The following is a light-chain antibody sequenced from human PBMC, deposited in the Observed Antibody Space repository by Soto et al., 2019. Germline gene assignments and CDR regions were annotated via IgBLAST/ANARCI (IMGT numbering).Light chain of an antibody. CDR2: WAS. V-gene: IGKV4-1*01. J-gene: IGKJ1*01. CDR3: QQYYTTQWT. CDR1: QSILYSSNNKNH. Sequence: DIVMTQSPDSLAVSLGERATINCKSSQSILYSSNNKNHLAWYQQKAGQPPKLLIYWASTRESGVPDRFSGSGSVKDLTLTISSLQAEDVAVYHCQQYYTTQWTVGQGTKVDIK.